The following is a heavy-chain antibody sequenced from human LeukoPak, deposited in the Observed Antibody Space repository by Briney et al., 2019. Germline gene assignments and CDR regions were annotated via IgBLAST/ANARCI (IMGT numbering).Heavy chain of an antibody. CDR2: IKHDGSQK. V-gene: IGHV3-7*03. D-gene: IGHD1-26*01. CDR1: GFTFSRYW. Sequence: GGSLRLSCTASGFTFSRYWMSWVRQAPGRGLEWVANIKHDGSQKYYVDSVKGRITISRDNAKNSLYLQMNSLTAEDTAVYYCVKDLGRYRNNCFDYWGQGTLVTVSS. CDR3: VKDLGRYRNNCFDY. J-gene: IGHJ4*02.